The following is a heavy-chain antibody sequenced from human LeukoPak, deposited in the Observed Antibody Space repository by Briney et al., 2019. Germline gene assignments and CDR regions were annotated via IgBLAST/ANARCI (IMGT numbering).Heavy chain of an antibody. CDR3: ARQGTSGGWTTDAFDI. D-gene: IGHD6-19*01. CDR1: GVSISSSSYY. CDR2: IYYSGST. V-gene: IGHV4-39*01. J-gene: IGHJ3*02. Sequence: SETLSLTCTVSGVSISSSSYYWGWIRQPPGKGLEWIGSIYYSGSTNYNPSLKSRVTISVDTSKNQFSLKLSSVTAADTAVYYCARQGTSGGWTTDAFDIWGQGTMVTVSS.